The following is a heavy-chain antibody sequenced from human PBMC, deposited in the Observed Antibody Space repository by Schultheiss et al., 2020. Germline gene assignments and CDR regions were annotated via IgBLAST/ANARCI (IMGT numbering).Heavy chain of an antibody. V-gene: IGHV3-48*03. D-gene: IGHD1-14*01. CDR1: GFTFSSYE. CDR3: ARVHGRRYYYYGMDV. CDR2: ISSSGSTI. Sequence: GGSLRLSCAASGFTFSSYEMNWVRQAPGKGLEWVSYISSSGSTIYYADSVKGRFTISRDNSKNTLYLQMNSLRAEDTAVYYCARVHGRRYYYYGMDVWGQGTTVTVSS. J-gene: IGHJ6*02.